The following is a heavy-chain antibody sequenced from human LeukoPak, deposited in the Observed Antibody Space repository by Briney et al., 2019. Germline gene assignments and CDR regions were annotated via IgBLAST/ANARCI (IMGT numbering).Heavy chain of an antibody. D-gene: IGHD6-19*01. CDR3: VKGSGHQYNWFDP. CDR1: GFTFSSYG. Sequence: GGSLRLSCAASGFTFSSYGMHWVRQAPGKGLEWVAVISYDGSNKYYADSVKGRFTISRDNSKNTLYLRMSSLRAEDTAVYYCVKGSGHQYNWFDPWGQGTLVTVSS. CDR2: ISYDGSNK. J-gene: IGHJ5*02. V-gene: IGHV3-30*18.